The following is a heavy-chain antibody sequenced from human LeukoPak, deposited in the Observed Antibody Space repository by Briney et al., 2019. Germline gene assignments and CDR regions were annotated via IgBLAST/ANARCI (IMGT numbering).Heavy chain of an antibody. Sequence: SETLSLTCSVSGGSISSSSYYWGWIRQPPGKGLEWIGSIYYSGSTYYNPSLKSRVTISVDTSKNQFSLKLSSVTAADTAVYYCARDMGRPPYYMDVWGKGTTVTVSS. CDR2: IYYSGST. V-gene: IGHV4-39*07. CDR1: GGSISSSSYY. CDR3: ARDMGRPPYYMDV. D-gene: IGHD2-15*01. J-gene: IGHJ6*03.